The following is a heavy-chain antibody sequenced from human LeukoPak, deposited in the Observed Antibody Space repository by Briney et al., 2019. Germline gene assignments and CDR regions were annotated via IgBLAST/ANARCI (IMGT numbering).Heavy chain of an antibody. CDR1: GVTFSNYA. D-gene: IGHD2-2*02. CDR2: FSGSGGST. CDR3: AKDVGYCSSTTCYKPFDY. J-gene: IGHJ4*02. V-gene: IGHV3-23*01. Sequence: PGGSLRLSCAASGVTFSNYAMSWVRQAPGKGLEWVSAFSGSGGSTYYADSVKGRFTISRDNSKNTLYLQMNSLRAEDTAVYYCAKDVGYCSSTTCYKPFDYWGQGTLVTVSS.